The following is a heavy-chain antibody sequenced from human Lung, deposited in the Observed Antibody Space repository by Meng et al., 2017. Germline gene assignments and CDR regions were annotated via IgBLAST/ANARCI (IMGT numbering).Heavy chain of an antibody. D-gene: IGHD2-21*02. CDR1: GFNLGYYG. J-gene: IGHJ4*02. Sequence: GESLKISCAASGFNLGYYGMHWVRQAPGKGLEWVALISWDGSSKAHADSVKRRFTISRDNSKNTLYLQMSSLRAEDKAVYYCAREFSNLSSGWTAVWGQGTLVTVSS. CDR2: ISWDGSSK. V-gene: IGHV3-30*05. CDR3: AREFSNLSSGWTAV.